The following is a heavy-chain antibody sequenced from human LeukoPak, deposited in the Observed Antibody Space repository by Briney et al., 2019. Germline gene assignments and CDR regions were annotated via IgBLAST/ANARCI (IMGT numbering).Heavy chain of an antibody. Sequence: SETLSLTCTVSGGSISSHYWSWIRQPPGKGLEWIGDIYYSGSTNYNPSLKSRVTISVDTSKNQFSLKLSSVTAADTAVYYCARAFVYSYGKNYYYYYMDVWGKGTTVTVSS. CDR1: GGSISSHY. CDR2: IYYSGST. J-gene: IGHJ6*03. D-gene: IGHD5-18*01. V-gene: IGHV4-59*11. CDR3: ARAFVYSYGKNYYYYYMDV.